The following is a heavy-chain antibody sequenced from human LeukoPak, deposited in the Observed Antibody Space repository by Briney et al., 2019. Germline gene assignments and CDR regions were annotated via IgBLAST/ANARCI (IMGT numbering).Heavy chain of an antibody. CDR1: GGTFSRYT. CDR3: ALLWFGGNWLDP. D-gene: IGHD3-10*01. V-gene: IGHV1-69*02. CDR2: IFPIVDIP. J-gene: IGHJ5*02. Sequence: SVKVSCKASGGTFSRYTITWVRQAPGLGLEWMGRIFPIVDIPHYAQKFQGRVTITADKFTSTAYMELSRLGSEDTAIYYRALLWFGGNWLDPWGRGTLVTVSS.